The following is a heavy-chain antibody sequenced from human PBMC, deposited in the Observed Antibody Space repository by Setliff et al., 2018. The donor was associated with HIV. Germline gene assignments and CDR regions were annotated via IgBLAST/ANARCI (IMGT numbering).Heavy chain of an antibody. V-gene: IGHV1-2*02. Sequence: GASVKVSCKASGYTFTDNYIHWVRQAPGQGLEWMAWINSASGGTNYAQNFQGRVTVTRDTSISTAYMELSRLRSDDTAVYFCGVGLIAAFVDYWGQGTLVTVSS. D-gene: IGHD2-15*01. CDR3: GVGLIAAFVDY. CDR1: GYTFTDNY. CDR2: INSASGGT. J-gene: IGHJ4*02.